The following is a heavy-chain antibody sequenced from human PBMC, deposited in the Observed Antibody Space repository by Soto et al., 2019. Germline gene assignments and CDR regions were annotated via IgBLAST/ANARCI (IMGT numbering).Heavy chain of an antibody. CDR3: ARAQGPFSNYFDS. V-gene: IGHV3-21*01. CDR2: IGYSGSHI. J-gene: IGHJ4*02. CDR1: GFTFSSYA. Sequence: EVQLVESGGGLGKPGGSLRLSCAASGFTFSSYAMYWIRQTPGKGLEWVSSIGYSGSHIYYADSVRGRFTISRDNARNSLYLQMNSLRAEDAAVYYCARAQGPFSNYFDSWGQGTQVTVSS.